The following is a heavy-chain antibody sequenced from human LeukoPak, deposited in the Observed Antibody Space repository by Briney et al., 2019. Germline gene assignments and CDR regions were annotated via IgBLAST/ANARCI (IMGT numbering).Heavy chain of an antibody. CDR2: ISYDGSSK. D-gene: IGHD6-19*01. V-gene: IGHV3-30-3*01. J-gene: IGHJ6*02. CDR1: GFTFSNYA. CDR3: AKASPPKTNGWEYLLRKDV. Sequence: GGSLRLSCAASGFTFSNYAILWVRQAPGKGLEWVAVISYDGSSKNFADSVKGRFTISRDNSKNTLYLQMNSLRVEDTAVYYWAKASPPKTNGWEYLLRKDVWGQGTTVTVSS.